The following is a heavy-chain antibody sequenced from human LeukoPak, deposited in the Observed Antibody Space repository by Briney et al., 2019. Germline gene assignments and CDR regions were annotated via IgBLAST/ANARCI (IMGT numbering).Heavy chain of an antibody. CDR3: ARDAVEMATISGDYFDY. J-gene: IGHJ4*02. D-gene: IGHD5-24*01. CDR1: GFSFSSYG. V-gene: IGHV3-33*08. Sequence: GGSLRLSCAASGFSFSSYGMHWVRQAPGKGLEWVSVIWYDGSNKYYADSVKGRFTISRDNSKNTLYLQMNSLRAEDTAVYYCARDAVEMATISGDYFDYWGQGTLVTVSS. CDR2: IWYDGSNK.